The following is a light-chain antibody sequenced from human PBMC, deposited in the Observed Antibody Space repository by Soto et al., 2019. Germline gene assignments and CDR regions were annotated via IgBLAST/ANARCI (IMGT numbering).Light chain of an antibody. J-gene: IGKJ4*01. CDR2: GAS. V-gene: IGKV1-39*01. CDR3: QHGSSTHT. CDR1: QSINRY. Sequence: DIQMTQSPSSLSASVGDRVTITCRARQSINRYLNWYQQKPGTAPKLLISGASSLQSGVPSRFSGSGSGTDFTLTISSLQPEDFATYYCQHGSSTHTFGGGTKVEIK.